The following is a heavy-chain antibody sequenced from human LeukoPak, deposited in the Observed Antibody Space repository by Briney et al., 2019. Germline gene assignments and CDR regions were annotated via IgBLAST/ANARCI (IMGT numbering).Heavy chain of an antibody. CDR2: INHSGST. CDR1: GGSFSGYY. D-gene: IGHD1-26*01. J-gene: IGHJ3*02. CDR3: ARWGAQWEAFDI. Sequence: SETLPLTCAVYGGSFSGYYWSWIRQPPGKGLEWIGEINHSGSTNYNPSLKSRVTISVDTSKNQFSLKLSSVTAADTAVYYCARWGAQWEAFDIWGQGTMVTVSS. V-gene: IGHV4-34*01.